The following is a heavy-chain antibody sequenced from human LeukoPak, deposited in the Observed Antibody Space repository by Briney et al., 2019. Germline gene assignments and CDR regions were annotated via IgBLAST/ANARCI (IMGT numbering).Heavy chain of an antibody. J-gene: IGHJ4*02. CDR3: AREDYVWGSYRSSGSD. CDR2: IYSGGST. D-gene: IGHD3-16*02. Sequence: GGSLRLSCAASGFTVSSNYMSWVRQAPGKGLEWVSVIYSGGSTCYADSVKGRFTISRDNSKNTLYLQMNSLRAEDTAVYYCAREDYVWGSYRSSGSDWGQGTLVTVSS. CDR1: GFTVSSNY. V-gene: IGHV3-66*01.